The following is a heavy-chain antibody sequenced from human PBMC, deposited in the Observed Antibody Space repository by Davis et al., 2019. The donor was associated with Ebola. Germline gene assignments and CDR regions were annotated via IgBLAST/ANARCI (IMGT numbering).Heavy chain of an antibody. Sequence: GESLKISCAASGFTFSSYSMNWVRQAPGKGLEWVSSISSSSSYIYYADSVKGRFTISRDNAKNSLYLQMNSLRAEDTAVYYCARESDYDFWSGYYPNWFDPWGQGTLVTVSS. D-gene: IGHD3-3*01. V-gene: IGHV3-21*01. CDR3: ARESDYDFWSGYYPNWFDP. CDR2: ISSSSSYI. CDR1: GFTFSSYS. J-gene: IGHJ5*02.